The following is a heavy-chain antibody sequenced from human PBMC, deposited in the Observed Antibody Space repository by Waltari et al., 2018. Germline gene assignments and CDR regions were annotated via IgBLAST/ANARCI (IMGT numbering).Heavy chain of an antibody. Sequence: EVQLVESGGSLVQPGGSLRLSCAASGFTFSTSAMNWVRQAPGKGLEWVSAISSNGRSTYYADSAKGRFTISRDNSKNTLYLQMNSLRADDSAVYYCAKDSRAFGVFDCWGQGTLVTVSS. D-gene: IGHD3-16*01. CDR3: AKDSRAFGVFDC. J-gene: IGHJ4*02. V-gene: IGHV3-23*04. CDR1: GFTFSTSA. CDR2: ISSNGRST.